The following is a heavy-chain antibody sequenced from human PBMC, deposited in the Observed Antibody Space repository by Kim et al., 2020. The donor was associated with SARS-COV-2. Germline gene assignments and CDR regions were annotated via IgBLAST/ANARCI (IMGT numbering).Heavy chain of an antibody. V-gene: IGHV3-7*01. D-gene: IGHD6-13*01. CDR1: GFTFSNYW. Sequence: GSLRLSCAASGFTFSNYWMSWVRQAPGKGLEWVANIEQDGSEKYYVDSVKGRFTISRDNAKNSLYLQMNSLRAEDTAVYYCARVGSSSWYFDYWGQGTLVTVSS. CDR2: IEQDGSEK. J-gene: IGHJ4*02. CDR3: ARVGSSSWYFDY.